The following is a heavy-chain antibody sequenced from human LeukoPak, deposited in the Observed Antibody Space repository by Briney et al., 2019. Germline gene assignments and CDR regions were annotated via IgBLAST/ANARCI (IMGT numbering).Heavy chain of an antibody. J-gene: IGHJ4*02. CDR3: ARAMVGVTKRPFDY. Sequence: SGPALVKPTQTLTLTCTFSGFSLSTSGMCVGWIRQPPGKALEWLARIDWDDDKYYSTFLKTRLTISKDTSKNQVVLTMTNMDPVDTATYYCARAMVGVTKRPFDYWGQGTLVTVSS. V-gene: IGHV2-70*11. CDR1: GFSLSTSGMC. D-gene: IGHD1-26*01. CDR2: IDWDDDK.